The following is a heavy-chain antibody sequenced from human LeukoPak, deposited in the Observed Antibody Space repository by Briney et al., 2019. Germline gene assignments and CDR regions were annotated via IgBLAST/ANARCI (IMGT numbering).Heavy chain of an antibody. V-gene: IGHV3-30*04. CDR2: ISYDGSNK. CDR3: ALGGSYYFDY. Sequence: GGSLRLSCAASGFTFSSYAMHWVRQAPGKGLERVAVISYDGSNKYYADSVKGRFTISRDNSKNTLYLQMNSLRAEDTAVYYCALGGSYYFDYWGQGTLVTVSS. CDR1: GFTFSSYA. J-gene: IGHJ4*02. D-gene: IGHD1-26*01.